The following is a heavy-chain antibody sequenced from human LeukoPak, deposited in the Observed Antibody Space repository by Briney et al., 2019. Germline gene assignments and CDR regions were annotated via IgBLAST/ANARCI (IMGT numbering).Heavy chain of an antibody. J-gene: IGHJ4*02. V-gene: IGHV3-23*01. D-gene: IGHD3-10*01. Sequence: GGSLRLSCAASGFNFSSYAMSWVRQAPGKGLEWVSAISGSGGSTYYADSVKGRFTISRDNSKNTLYLQMNSLRAEDTAVYYCAKDLRLWFGELYNLAFDYWGQGTLVTVSS. CDR3: AKDLRLWFGELYNLAFDY. CDR2: ISGSGGST. CDR1: GFNFSSYA.